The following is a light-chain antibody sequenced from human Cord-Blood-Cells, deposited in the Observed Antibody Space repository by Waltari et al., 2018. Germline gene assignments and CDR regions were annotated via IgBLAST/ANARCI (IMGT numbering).Light chain of an antibody. J-gene: IGLJ1*01. Sequence: QSALTQPASVSGSPGQSITISCTVTSRDVGCYNYFSWYQQHPGKAPKLMIYEVSNRPSGVSNRFSGSKSGNTASLTISGLQAEDEADYYCSSYTSSSIPYVFGTGTKVTVL. CDR1: SRDVGCYNY. CDR2: EVS. CDR3: SSYTSSSIPYV. V-gene: IGLV2-14*01.